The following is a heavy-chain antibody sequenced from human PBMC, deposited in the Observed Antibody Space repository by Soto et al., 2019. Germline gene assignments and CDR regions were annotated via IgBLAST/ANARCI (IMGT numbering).Heavy chain of an antibody. CDR1: GYTFTSYY. D-gene: IGHD6-19*01. CDR3: ARDQQRIAVAGTRWFDP. J-gene: IGHJ5*02. CDR2: INPSGGST. V-gene: IGHV1-46*01. Sequence: QVQLVQSGAEVKKPGASVKVSCKASGYTFTSYYMHWVRQAPGQGLEWMGIINPSGGSTSYAQKFQGRVTMIRDTSTSTVYMELSSLRSEDTAVYYCARDQQRIAVAGTRWFDPWGQGTLVTVSS.